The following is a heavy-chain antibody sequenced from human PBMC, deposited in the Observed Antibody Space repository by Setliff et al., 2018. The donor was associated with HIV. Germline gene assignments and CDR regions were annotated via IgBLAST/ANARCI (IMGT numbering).Heavy chain of an antibody. CDR1: GFTFSSYE. CDR3: AKLDYYDYSGSWARKSAIDF. CDR2: IGTAGDT. J-gene: IGHJ3*01. V-gene: IGHV3-13*01. D-gene: IGHD3-22*01. Sequence: PGGSLRLSCAASGFTFSSYEMHWVRQVTGKGLEWVSAIGTAGDTYYPGSVKGRFIISRENAKNSMYLQMNSLRAGDTALYYCAKLDYYDYSGSWARKSAIDFWGRGTMVTVSS.